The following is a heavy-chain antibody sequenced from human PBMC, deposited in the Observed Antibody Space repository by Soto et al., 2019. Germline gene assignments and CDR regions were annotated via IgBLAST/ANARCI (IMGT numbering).Heavy chain of an antibody. CDR1: GGSISSYY. CDR2: IYYSGST. V-gene: IGHV4-59*01. CDR3: ARDPKPDILTGYDAFDI. Sequence: SETLSLTCTVSGGSISSYYWSWIRQPPGKGLEWIGYIYYSGSTNYNPSLKSRVTISVDTSKNQFSLKLSSVTAADTAVYYCARDPKPDILTGYDAFDIWGQGTMVTV. J-gene: IGHJ3*02. D-gene: IGHD3-9*01.